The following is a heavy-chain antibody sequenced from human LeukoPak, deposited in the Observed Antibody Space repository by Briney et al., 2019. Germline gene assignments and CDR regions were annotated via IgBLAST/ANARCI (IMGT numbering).Heavy chain of an antibody. CDR1: GGSFSGYY. D-gene: IGHD6-13*01. V-gene: IGHV4-34*01. J-gene: IGHJ3*02. CDR2: INHSGST. CDR3: ARGKTIGYSSSWYGRGVFDI. Sequence: SETLSLTCAVYGGSFSGYYWSWIRQPPGKGLEWIGEINHSGSTNYNPSLKSRVTISVDTSRNQFSLKLSSVTAADTAVYYCARGKTIGYSSSWYGRGVFDIWGQGTMVTVSS.